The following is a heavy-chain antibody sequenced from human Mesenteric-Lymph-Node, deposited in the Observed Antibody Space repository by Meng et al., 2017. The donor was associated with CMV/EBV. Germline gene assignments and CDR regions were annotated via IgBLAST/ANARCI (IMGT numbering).Heavy chain of an antibody. J-gene: IGHJ4*02. V-gene: IGHV1-2*02. Sequence: ASVKVSCKASGYTFTGYYIHWVRQAPGQGLEWMGWINPNSGGTNYAQKFQGRVTMTRDTSISTAYMELSRLRSDDTAVYYCARRGSSGWYVSYFDYWGQGALVTVSS. CDR2: INPNSGGT. CDR3: ARRGSSGWYVSYFDY. D-gene: IGHD6-19*01. CDR1: GYTFTGYY.